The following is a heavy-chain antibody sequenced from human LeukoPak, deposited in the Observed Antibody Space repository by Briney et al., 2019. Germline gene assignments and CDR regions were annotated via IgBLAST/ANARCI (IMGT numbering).Heavy chain of an antibody. V-gene: IGHV3-23*01. CDR1: GFTFSSYA. J-gene: IGHJ4*02. CDR2: ISDNARST. D-gene: IGHD2-2*02. CDR3: ARGYCSSTSCYTVYYFDY. Sequence: GGSLRLSCGASGFTFSSYAMAWVRQAPGKGLEWVSSISDNARSTYYANSVKGRFTISRDNSKNTLYLQMNSLRAEDTAVYYCARGYCSSTSCYTVYYFDYWGQGTLVTVSS.